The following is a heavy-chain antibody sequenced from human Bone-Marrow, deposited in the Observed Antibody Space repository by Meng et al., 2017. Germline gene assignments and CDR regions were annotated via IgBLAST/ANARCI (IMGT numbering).Heavy chain of an antibody. CDR3: ARDRRWLQTFDY. CDR2: ISYDGSNK. Sequence: GESLKISCADSGFTFSSYAMHWVRQAPGKGLEWVAVISYDGSNKNYADSVKGRFTISRDNSKNTLYLQMNSLRAEDTAVYYCARDRRWLQTFDYWGQGTLVTVSS. V-gene: IGHV3-30*04. J-gene: IGHJ4*02. CDR1: GFTFSSYA. D-gene: IGHD5-24*01.